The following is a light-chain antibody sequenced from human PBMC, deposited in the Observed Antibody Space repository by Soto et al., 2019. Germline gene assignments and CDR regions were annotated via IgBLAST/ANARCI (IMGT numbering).Light chain of an antibody. CDR3: QQYATSPLT. CDR2: GAS. CDR1: QSVGRNY. Sequence: EIVLTQSPGTLSVSPGERATLSCSASQSVGRNYLAWYQQKPGQAPRLLIYGASSRATGIPDRFSGSGSGTDFTLTISRLEPEDFAVYYCQQYATSPLTFGGGTKVETK. V-gene: IGKV3-20*01. J-gene: IGKJ4*01.